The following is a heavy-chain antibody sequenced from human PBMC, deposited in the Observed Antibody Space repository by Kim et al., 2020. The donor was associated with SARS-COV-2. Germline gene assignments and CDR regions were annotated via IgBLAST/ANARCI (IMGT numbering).Heavy chain of an antibody. CDR1: GGSISSSNW. J-gene: IGHJ3*02. D-gene: IGHD3-22*01. Sequence: SETLSLTCAVSGGSISSSNWWSWVRQPPGKGLEWIGEIYHSGSTNYNPSLKSRVTISVDKSKNQFSLKLSSVTAADTAVYYCASSGYDYGVRDAFDIWGQGTMVTVSS. CDR2: IYHSGST. CDR3: ASSGYDYGVRDAFDI. V-gene: IGHV4-4*02.